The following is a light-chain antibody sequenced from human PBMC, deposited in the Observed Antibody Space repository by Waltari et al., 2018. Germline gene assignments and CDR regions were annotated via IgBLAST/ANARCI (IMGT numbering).Light chain of an antibody. J-gene: IGKJ4*01. Sequence: DIQMTQSPSSVSASLGDRVSLTCRASQDIGNWLACYQHKPGKAPKLLIYAASKLQSGVPSRFSGHGLGTDFTLTIDSLQPEDFATYYCQQANSFPPGVTFGGGTKVE. CDR1: QDIGNW. CDR3: QQANSFPPGVT. V-gene: IGKV1D-12*01. CDR2: AAS.